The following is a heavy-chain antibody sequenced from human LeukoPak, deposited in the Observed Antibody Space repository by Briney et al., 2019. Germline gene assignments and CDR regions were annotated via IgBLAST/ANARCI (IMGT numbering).Heavy chain of an antibody. Sequence: GGSLRLSCAASGFTFSSYAMSWVCQAPGKGLEWVSGISGSGGSTNYADSVKGRFTISRDNSKSTLYLQMNSLRAEDTAVYYCAKDRKNIVVAIAAHNYWGQGTLVTVSS. V-gene: IGHV3-23*01. J-gene: IGHJ4*02. CDR3: AKDRKNIVVAIAAHNY. CDR2: ISGSGGST. D-gene: IGHD2-15*01. CDR1: GFTFSSYA.